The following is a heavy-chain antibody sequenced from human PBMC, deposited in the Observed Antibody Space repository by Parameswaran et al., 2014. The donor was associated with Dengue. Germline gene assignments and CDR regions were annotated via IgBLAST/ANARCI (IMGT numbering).Heavy chain of an antibody. D-gene: IGHD1-26*01. J-gene: IGHJ4*02. Sequence: VRQMPGKGLEWVAVISYDGSNDQYVDSVKGRFTISRDNSKNTLYLQMNSLRPKDTAVYYCGNYPHEGGYWGQGTPGHRLL. CDR3: GNYPHEGGY. V-gene: IGHV3-30*18. CDR2: ISYDGSND.